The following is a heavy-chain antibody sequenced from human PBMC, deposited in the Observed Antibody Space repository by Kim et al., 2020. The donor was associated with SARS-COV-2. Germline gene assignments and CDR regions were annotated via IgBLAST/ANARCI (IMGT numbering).Heavy chain of an antibody. CDR2: TYYRSKWYN. J-gene: IGHJ5*02. Sequence: SQTLSLTCAISGDSVSSNSAAWNWIRQSPSRGLEWLGRTYYRSKWYNDYAVSVKSRITINPDTSKNQFSLQLNSVTPEDTAVYYCARGVILYSSRPYNWFDPWGQGTLVTVSS. CDR1: GDSVSSNSAA. D-gene: IGHD6-13*01. V-gene: IGHV6-1*01. CDR3: ARGVILYSSRPYNWFDP.